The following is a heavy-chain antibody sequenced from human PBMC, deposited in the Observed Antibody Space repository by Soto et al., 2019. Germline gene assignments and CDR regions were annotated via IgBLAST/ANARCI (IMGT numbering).Heavy chain of an antibody. CDR1: GFNFSNYW. CDR2: INQHGTEK. J-gene: IGHJ4*02. V-gene: IGHV3-7*05. D-gene: IGHD2-8*01. Sequence: EVQLVESGGDLVPPGGYLRLSCVASGFNFSNYWMTWARQAPGKGLEWVANINQHGTEKFYVDSVEGRFSISRDNAYHSLYLQMNSLRAEDTAIYYCATDMLDYWGQGTSVTVSS. CDR3: ATDMLDY.